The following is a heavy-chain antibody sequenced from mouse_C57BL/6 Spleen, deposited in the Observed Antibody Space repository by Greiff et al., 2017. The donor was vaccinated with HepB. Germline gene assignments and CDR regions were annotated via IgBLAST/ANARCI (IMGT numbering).Heavy chain of an antibody. J-gene: IGHJ3*01. CDR1: GYTFTSYW. CDR2: IDPSDSET. CDR3: ARKEKSIQFAY. V-gene: IGHV1-52*01. Sequence: QVHLQQPGAELVRPGSSVKLSCKASGYTFTSYWMHWVKQRPIQGLEWIGNIDPSDSETHYNQKFKDKATLTVDKSSSTAYMQLSSLTSEDSAVYYCARKEKSIQFAYWGQGTLVTVSA.